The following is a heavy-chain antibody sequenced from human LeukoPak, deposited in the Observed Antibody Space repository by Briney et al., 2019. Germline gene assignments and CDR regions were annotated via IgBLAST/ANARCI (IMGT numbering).Heavy chain of an antibody. CDR3: ARKVGKYSGWYNY. Sequence: PGGSLRLSCGASGFTFSSYWMSWVRQAPGKGLEWVANINQDGSGQYYVDSVKGRFTISGDNAKNSLSLQMNSLRAEDTAMYYCARKVGKYSGWYNYWGQGTLVTVSS. D-gene: IGHD6-19*01. J-gene: IGHJ4*02. CDR2: INQDGSGQ. CDR1: GFTFSSYW. V-gene: IGHV3-7*01.